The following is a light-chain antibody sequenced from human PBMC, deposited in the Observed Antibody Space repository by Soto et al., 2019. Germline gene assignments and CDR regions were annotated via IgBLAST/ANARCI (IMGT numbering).Light chain of an antibody. CDR2: DVS. J-gene: IGLJ1*01. CDR3: CSYAGSYTWA. V-gene: IGLV2-11*01. Sequence: QSALTQPRSVSGSPGQSVTISCTGTSSDVGGYNYVSWYQQHPGKAPKLMIYDVSKRPSGVPDRFSGSKSGNTASLTISGLQAEDEAAYYCCSYAGSYTWAFGTGTKVTVL. CDR1: SSDVGGYNY.